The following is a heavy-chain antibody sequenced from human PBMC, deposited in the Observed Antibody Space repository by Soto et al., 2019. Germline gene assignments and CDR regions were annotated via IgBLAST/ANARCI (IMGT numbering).Heavy chain of an antibody. CDR3: ARALFRAYGVDV. CDR1: GFTFSNYW. D-gene: IGHD3-10*02. V-gene: IGHV3-74*01. CDR2: FNSDGTST. Sequence: EVQLVESGGDLVQPGGSLRLSCAASGFTFSNYWMHWVRQAPGKGLVWVSRFNSDGTSTSYADSVKGRFTISRDNAKNTLYLQMNSLRAEDTAVYYCARALFRAYGVDVWGQGTTVPVSS. J-gene: IGHJ6*02.